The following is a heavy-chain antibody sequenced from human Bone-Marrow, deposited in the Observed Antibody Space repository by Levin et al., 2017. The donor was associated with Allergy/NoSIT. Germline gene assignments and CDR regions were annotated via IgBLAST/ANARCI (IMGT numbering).Heavy chain of an antibody. V-gene: IGHV3-23*01. CDR1: GFTFNTYA. J-gene: IGHJ5*02. D-gene: IGHD2-2*02. CDR3: PCCVVYTNGWCNGFDP. Sequence: GGSLRLSCAASGFTFNTYAVNWVRQAPGKGLQWVSAISGSGGSTYYADSVKGRFTISRDNSKNMLYLQMNSLSAEDTAVYYCPCCVVYTNGWCNGFDPWGQGTLVTVSS. CDR2: ISGSGGST.